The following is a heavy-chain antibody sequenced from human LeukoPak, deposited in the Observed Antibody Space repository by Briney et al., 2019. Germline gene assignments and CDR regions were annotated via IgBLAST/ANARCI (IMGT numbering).Heavy chain of an antibody. D-gene: IGHD3-16*01. V-gene: IGHV4-61*02. J-gene: IGHJ4*02. CDR2: IYTSGST. CDR3: ARSTYTGDY. Sequence: SQTLSLTCTVSGGSISSGSYYWSWIRQPAGKGLEWIGRIYTSGSTNYNPSLKSRVTISVDTSKNQFSLKLSSVTAADTAVYYCARSTYTGDYWGQGTLVTVSS. CDR1: GGSISSGSYY.